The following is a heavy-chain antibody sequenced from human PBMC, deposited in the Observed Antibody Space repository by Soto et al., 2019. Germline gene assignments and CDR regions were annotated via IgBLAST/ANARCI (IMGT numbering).Heavy chain of an antibody. V-gene: IGHV3-15*07. CDR3: TTGVTSRGMDV. Sequence: PGGSLRLSCAASGFTFNNAWMNWVRQAPGKGLEWVGRIKTKTDGGTTDYAAPVKGRFTVSRDDSKNTLYLQMNSLKTEDTAVYYCTTGVTSRGMDVWGQGTTVTVSS. CDR1: GFTFNNAW. J-gene: IGHJ6*02. CDR2: IKTKTDGGTT. D-gene: IGHD2-21*02.